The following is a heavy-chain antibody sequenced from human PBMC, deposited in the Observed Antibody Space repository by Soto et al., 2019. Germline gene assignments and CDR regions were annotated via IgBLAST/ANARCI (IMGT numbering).Heavy chain of an antibody. CDR1: GFTFSTYA. D-gene: IGHD3-10*01. J-gene: IGHJ4*02. Sequence: PGGSLRLSCTASGFTFSTYAMSWVRQAPGKGLEWVSTISDSGSTYYADSVKGRFTISRDNSKNTLYLEMTNMDPVDTATYYCCYGSGSYYTRFSFDYWGQGTLVTVSS. CDR3: CYGSGSYYTRFSFDY. CDR2: ISDSGST. V-gene: IGHV3-23*01.